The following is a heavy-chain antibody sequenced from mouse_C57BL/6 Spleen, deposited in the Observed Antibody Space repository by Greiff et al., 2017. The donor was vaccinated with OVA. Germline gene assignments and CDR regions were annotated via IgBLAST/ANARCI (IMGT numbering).Heavy chain of an antibody. CDR1: GFTFTDYY. CDR2: IYPGSGNT. V-gene: IGHV1-76*01. Sequence: QVQLQQSGAELVRPGASVKLSCTASGFTFTDYYINWVKQRPGQGLDWIARIYPGSGNTYYNEKFKGKATLTAEKSSSTAYMQLSSLTSEDSAVYFCAKNYYGSSLFDYWGQGTTLTVSS. J-gene: IGHJ2*01. CDR3: AKNYYGSSLFDY. D-gene: IGHD1-1*01.